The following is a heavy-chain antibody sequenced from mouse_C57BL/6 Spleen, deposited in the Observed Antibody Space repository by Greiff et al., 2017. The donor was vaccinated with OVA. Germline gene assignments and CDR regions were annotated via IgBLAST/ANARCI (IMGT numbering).Heavy chain of an antibody. CDR1: GYTFSSSW. CDR3: ARGGAPYSFDY. J-gene: IGHJ2*01. V-gene: IGHV1-82*01. Sequence: VQLQQSGPELVKPGASVKISCKASGYTFSSSWMNWVKQRPGKGLEWIGRIYPGDGDTNYNGKFKGKATLTADKSSSTAYMQLSSLTSEDSAVYFCARGGAPYSFDYWGQGTTLTVSS. CDR2: IYPGDGDT.